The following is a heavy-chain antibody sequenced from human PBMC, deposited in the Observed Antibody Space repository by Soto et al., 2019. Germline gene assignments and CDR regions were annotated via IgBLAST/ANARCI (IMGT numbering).Heavy chain of an antibody. CDR3: ARAYRTAYYYDSSAYYYFKYFDP. CDR2: IYYSGST. D-gene: IGHD3-22*01. Sequence: TSETLSLTCSVSGGSISSGGYYWSWIRQHPGQGLEWIGYIYYSGSTYYNPSLKSRVTISVDTSKNQFSLKLSSVTAADTAVYYCARAYRTAYYYDSSAYYYFKYFDPWGQGTLVTVSS. V-gene: IGHV4-31*03. J-gene: IGHJ5*02. CDR1: GGSISSGGYY.